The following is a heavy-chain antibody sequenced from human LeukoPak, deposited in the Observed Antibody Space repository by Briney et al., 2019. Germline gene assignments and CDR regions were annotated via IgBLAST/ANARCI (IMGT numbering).Heavy chain of an antibody. CDR1: GYTFTSYG. CDR3: AREYIVVVLAASYYMDV. D-gene: IGHD2-15*01. CDR2: ISAYNGNT. Sequence: GASVKVSCKASGYTFTSYGISWVRQAPGQGLEWMGWISAYNGNTNYAQKLQGGVTMTTDTSTSTAYMELRSLRSDDTAVYYCAREYIVVVLAASYYMDVWGKGTTVTVSS. V-gene: IGHV1-18*01. J-gene: IGHJ6*03.